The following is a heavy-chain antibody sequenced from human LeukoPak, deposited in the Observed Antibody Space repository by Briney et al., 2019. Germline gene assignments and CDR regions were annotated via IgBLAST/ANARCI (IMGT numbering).Heavy chain of an antibody. Sequence: GGSLRLSCAASGFIFSPYAMSWVRQAPGKGLEWVAGIAGGDDRFYADSVKGRFTISRDNSKNTLYLQMNSLRAEDTAVYYCAKESTLCSSASCYTGIDYWGQGTLVTVSS. CDR1: GFIFSPYA. D-gene: IGHD2-2*02. CDR3: AKESTLCSSASCYTGIDY. V-gene: IGHV3-23*01. CDR2: IAGGDDR. J-gene: IGHJ4*02.